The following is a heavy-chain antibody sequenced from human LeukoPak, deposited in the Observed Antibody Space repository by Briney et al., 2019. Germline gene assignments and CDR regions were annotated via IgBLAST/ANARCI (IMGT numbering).Heavy chain of an antibody. CDR1: SGYIGNNC. Sequence: PSETLSLACALASGYIGNNCSSWVRESAGSGLEWIVRISSSGSTNYNPSLKSRVAMSVDTSKVQFSLQLSSVTAADTAIYFCARGPTLTGNSWIDPWGRGTLATLSS. D-gene: IGHD3-9*01. CDR2: ISSSGST. J-gene: IGHJ5*02. V-gene: IGHV4-4*07. CDR3: ARGPTLTGNSWIDP.